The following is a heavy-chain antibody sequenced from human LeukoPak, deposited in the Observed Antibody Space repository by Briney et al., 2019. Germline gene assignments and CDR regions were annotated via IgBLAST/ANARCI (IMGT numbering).Heavy chain of an antibody. V-gene: IGHV1-69*13. D-gene: IGHD3-3*01. CDR3: ARGGRGVVIDGYYYMDV. J-gene: IGHJ6*03. CDR1: GGTFSSYA. Sequence: SVKVSCKASGGTFSSYAISWVRQAPGQGLEWMGGIIPIFGTANYAQKFQGGVTITADESTSTAYMELSSLRSEDTAVYYCARGGRGVVIDGYYYMDVWGKGTTVTVSS. CDR2: IIPIFGTA.